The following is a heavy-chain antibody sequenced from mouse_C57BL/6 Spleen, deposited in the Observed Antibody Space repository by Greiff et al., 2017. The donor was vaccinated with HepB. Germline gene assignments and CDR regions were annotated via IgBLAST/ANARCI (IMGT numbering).Heavy chain of an antibody. CDR1: GFTFSSYA. J-gene: IGHJ4*01. V-gene: IGHV5-4*01. CDR3: ATSAMGY. CDR2: ISDGGSYT. Sequence: EVHLVESGGGLVKPGGSLKLSCAASGFTFSSYAMSWVRQTPENRLEWVATISDGGSYTYYPDNVKGRFTISRDNAKNNLYLQMSHLKSEVTANYYCATSAMGYWGQGTSVTVSS.